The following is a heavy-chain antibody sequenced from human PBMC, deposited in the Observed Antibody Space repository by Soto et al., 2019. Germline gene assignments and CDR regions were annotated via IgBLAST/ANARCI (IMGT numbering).Heavy chain of an antibody. J-gene: IGHJ4*02. Sequence: QLQLQESGPGLVKPSETLSLTCTVSGGSISSSSYYWGWIRQPPGTGLEWIGSIYYSGSTYYNPSLKSRVTISVDTAKTHFSLKLRSVTAAATAVYYCVSHRSPRIRGSDFQPFDYWGKGTLVTVSS. CDR2: IYYSGST. CDR3: VSHRSPRIRGSDFQPFDY. CDR1: GGSISSSSYY. D-gene: IGHD1-26*01. V-gene: IGHV4-39*02.